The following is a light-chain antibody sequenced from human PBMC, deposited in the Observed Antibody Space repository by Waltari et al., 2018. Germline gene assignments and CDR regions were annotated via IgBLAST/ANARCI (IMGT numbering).Light chain of an antibody. CDR2: WAS. J-gene: IGKJ4*01. CDR1: QSVLYSSNNKNY. Sequence: DIVMTQSPDSLAVSLGERATINCKSSQSVLYSSNNKNYLAWYQQKAGQPPKLLIYWASTRASGVPDRFSGSGSGTDFTLTISSVQAEDEAVYYCQQYDASPLTFGGGTKVEIK. CDR3: QQYDASPLT. V-gene: IGKV4-1*01.